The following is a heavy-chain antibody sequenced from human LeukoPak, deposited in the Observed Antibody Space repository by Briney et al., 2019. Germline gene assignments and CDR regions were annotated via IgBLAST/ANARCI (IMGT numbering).Heavy chain of an antibody. CDR1: GGSISSGSYY. J-gene: IGHJ5*02. V-gene: IGHV4-61*02. CDR2: IYTSGST. CDR3: ASSQQLVEWWFDP. D-gene: IGHD6-13*01. Sequence: SETLSLTCTVSGGSISSGSYYWSWIRQPAGKGLEWIGRIYTSGSTNYNPSLKSRVTISVDTSKNQFSLKLSSVTAADTAVYYCASSQQLVEWWFDPWGRGTLVIVSS.